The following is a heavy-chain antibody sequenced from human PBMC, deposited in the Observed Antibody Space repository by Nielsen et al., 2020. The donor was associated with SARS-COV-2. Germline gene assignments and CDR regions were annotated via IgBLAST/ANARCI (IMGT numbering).Heavy chain of an antibody. J-gene: IGHJ5*02. D-gene: IGHD6-13*01. Sequence: WIRQPPGKGLEWIGEINHSGSTNYNPSLKSRVTISVDTSKNQFSLQLSSVTAADTAVYYCATYSRRINWFDPWGQGTLVTVSS. CDR3: ATYSRRINWFDP. V-gene: IGHV4-34*01. CDR2: INHSGST.